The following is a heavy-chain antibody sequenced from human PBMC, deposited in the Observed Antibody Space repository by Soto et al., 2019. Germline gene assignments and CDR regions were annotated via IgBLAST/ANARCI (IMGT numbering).Heavy chain of an antibody. CDR2: ISYDGSNK. CDR1: GFTFSSYG. J-gene: IGHJ3*02. CDR3: AKDLGDSGRGAFDI. V-gene: IGHV3-30*18. D-gene: IGHD3-16*01. Sequence: QVQLVESGGGVVQPGRSLRLSCAASGFTFSSYGMHWVRQAPGKGVEWVAVISYDGSNKYYADSVKGRFTISRDNSKNPLYLQMNSRRAEDTAVYYGAKDLGDSGRGAFDIWGQGTRVTVSS.